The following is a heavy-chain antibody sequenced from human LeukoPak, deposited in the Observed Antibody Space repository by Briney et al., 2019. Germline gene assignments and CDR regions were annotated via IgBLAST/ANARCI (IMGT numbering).Heavy chain of an antibody. CDR1: GFTFSNYG. D-gene: IGHD3-10*01. CDR3: ARDSGNDAPIDF. J-gene: IGHJ4*02. Sequence: GGSLRLSCAASGFTFSNYGIHRVRQAPGKGLEWVAVIWHDGKNKYYADSVKGRFTISRDNSKNTLYLQMNNLRAEDTAVYYCARDSGNDAPIDFWGQGTLLTVYS. V-gene: IGHV3-33*01. CDR2: IWHDGKNK.